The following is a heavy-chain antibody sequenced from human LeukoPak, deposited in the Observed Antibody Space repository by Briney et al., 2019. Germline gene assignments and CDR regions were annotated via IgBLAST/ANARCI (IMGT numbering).Heavy chain of an antibody. CDR2: INEDATTI. Sequence: GGSLRHSCAASGFAFSAYWMHWVRQAPGKGLEWVSRINEDATTITYADSVKGRFIISRDNSKKSLYLQMNNLRAEDTAVYYCVRDLILVWTPGDDFDFWGQGTLVIVSS. CDR3: VRDLILVWTPGDDFDF. D-gene: IGHD3-16*01. V-gene: IGHV3-74*01. J-gene: IGHJ4*02. CDR1: GFAFSAYW.